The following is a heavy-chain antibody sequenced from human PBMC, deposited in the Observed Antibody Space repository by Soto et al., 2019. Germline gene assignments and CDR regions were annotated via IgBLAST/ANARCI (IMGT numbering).Heavy chain of an antibody. CDR2: INHSGST. CDR3: ARGRPDYDFWSGPRGGGWFDP. V-gene: IGHV4-34*01. CDR1: GGSCSGYY. D-gene: IGHD3-3*01. J-gene: IGHJ5*02. Sequence: ETLSLTCAVYGGSCSGYYWSWLRQPPGKGLEWIGEINHSGSTNYNPSLKSRVTISVDTSKNQFSLKLSSVTAADTAVYYCARGRPDYDFWSGPRGGGWFDPWGQGTLVTVSS.